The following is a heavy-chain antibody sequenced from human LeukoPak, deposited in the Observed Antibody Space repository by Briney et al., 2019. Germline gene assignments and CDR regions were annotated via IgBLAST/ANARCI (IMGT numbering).Heavy chain of an antibody. CDR3: AKDPNFYYCMDV. J-gene: IGHJ6*03. Sequence: GGSLRLSCAASGFTFSSYAMSWVRQAPGKGLEWVSAISGSGGSTYYPDSVKGRFTISRDNSKNTLYLQMNSLRAEDTAVYYCAKDPNFYYCMDVWGKGTTVTISS. CDR2: ISGSGGST. V-gene: IGHV3-23*01. CDR1: GFTFSSYA.